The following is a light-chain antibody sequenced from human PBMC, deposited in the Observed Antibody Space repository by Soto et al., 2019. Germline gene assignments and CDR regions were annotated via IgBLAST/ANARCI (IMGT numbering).Light chain of an antibody. Sequence: DIQMTQSPSTLSASVGDRVTITCRASQSLNNWLAWYQQKPGKAPKLLIYDASNLHIGVPSRFSGSASGTEFTLTISSLQPNDFATYYCQQYNTLLWTFGQGTKVDIK. CDR1: QSLNNW. CDR2: DAS. CDR3: QQYNTLLWT. J-gene: IGKJ1*01. V-gene: IGKV1-5*01.